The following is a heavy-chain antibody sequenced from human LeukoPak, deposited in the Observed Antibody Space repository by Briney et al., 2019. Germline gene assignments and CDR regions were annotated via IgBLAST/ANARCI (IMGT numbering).Heavy chain of an antibody. V-gene: IGHV3-30*18. CDR3: AKDGPLAVAGTLDYYYYDGIDV. Sequence: GGSLRLSCVASGLTLSRYGMYWVRPAPGKGLEWVAVISYVGSRKYYADSVRGRFTLSRDNSKNTQYLQMHSLRAEDTAVYYCAKDGPLAVAGTLDYYYYDGIDVWGQGTTVTVSS. CDR1: GLTLSRYG. CDR2: ISYVGSRK. D-gene: IGHD6-19*01. J-gene: IGHJ6*02.